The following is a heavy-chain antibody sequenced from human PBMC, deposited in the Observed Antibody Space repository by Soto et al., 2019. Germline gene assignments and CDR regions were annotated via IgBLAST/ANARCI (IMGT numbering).Heavy chain of an antibody. CDR1: GGSISSSSYY. V-gene: IGHV4-39*01. CDR3: ARLERRSYWFEP. CDR2: IYYSGST. D-gene: IGHD1-1*01. J-gene: IGHJ5*02. Sequence: QLQLQESGPGLVKPSETLSLTCTVSGGSISSSSYYWGWIRQPPGKGLEWIGSIYYSGSTYYNPSLKSRVTISVDTSKTQFPRRLSSVTAEDTAVYYCARLERRSYWFEPWGQGTQVSVSS.